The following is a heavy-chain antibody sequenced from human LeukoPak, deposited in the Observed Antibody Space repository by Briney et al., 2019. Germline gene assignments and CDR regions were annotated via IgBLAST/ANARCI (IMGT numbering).Heavy chain of an antibody. CDR2: IYYSGST. J-gene: IGHJ5*02. Sequence: SETLSLTCTVSGGSISSSNYYWGWIRQPPGKGLEWIGSIYYSGSTYYNPSLKSRVTISVDTSKNQFSLKLSSVTAADTAVYYCARPVPSRLGWFDPWGQGTLVTVSS. CDR3: ARPVPSRLGWFDP. CDR1: GGSISSSNYY. V-gene: IGHV4-39*01. D-gene: IGHD1-1*01.